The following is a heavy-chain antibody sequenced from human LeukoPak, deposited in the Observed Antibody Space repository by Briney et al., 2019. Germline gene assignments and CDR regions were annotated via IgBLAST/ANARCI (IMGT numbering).Heavy chain of an antibody. CDR2: INTNTGNP. J-gene: IGHJ4*02. D-gene: IGHD6-19*01. V-gene: IGHV7-4-1*02. CDR3: ARNPNSGWDY. Sequence: ASVKVSCKASGYYFSGHDIYWVRQAPGQGLEWMGWINTNTGNPTYAQGFTGRFVFSLDTSVSTAYLQISSLKAEDTAVYYCARNPNSGWDYWGQGTLVTVSS. CDR1: GYYFSGHD.